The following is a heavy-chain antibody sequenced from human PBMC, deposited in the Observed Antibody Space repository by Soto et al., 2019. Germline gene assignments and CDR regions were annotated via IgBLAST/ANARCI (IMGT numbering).Heavy chain of an antibody. Sequence: GGSLRLSCAASGFTFSSYAMHWVRQAPGKGLEHVSAISANGGSTYYANSVKGRFTISRDNSKNTLYLQVGSLRAEDMAVYYCARTRSPDCSSTSCYHFDYWGQGTLVTVSS. V-gene: IGHV3-64*01. J-gene: IGHJ4*02. CDR1: GFTFSSYA. CDR3: ARTRSPDCSSTSCYHFDY. D-gene: IGHD2-2*01. CDR2: ISANGGST.